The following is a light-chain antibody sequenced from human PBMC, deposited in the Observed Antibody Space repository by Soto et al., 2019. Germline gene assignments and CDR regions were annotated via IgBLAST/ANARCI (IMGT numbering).Light chain of an antibody. CDR3: QQYGSSPPVYT. Sequence: EIVLTQSPGTLSLSPGERATLSCRASQSVSSTYLAWYQHKPGQAPRLLIYGASSRATGIPDRFSGSGSGTEFALTISSLETEDFAVYYCQQYGSSPPVYTFGQGTKLEIK. CDR1: QSVSSTY. V-gene: IGKV3-20*01. J-gene: IGKJ2*01. CDR2: GAS.